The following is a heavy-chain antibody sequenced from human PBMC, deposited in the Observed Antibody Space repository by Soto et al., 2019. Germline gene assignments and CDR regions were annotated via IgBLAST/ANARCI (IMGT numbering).Heavy chain of an antibody. CDR1: GHSISSSNW. Sequence: QVQLQESGPGLVKPSDTLSLTCAVSGHSISSSNWWGWIRQPPGKGLEWLRYIYYSGSTYYTPSLNSRVTMSVDTSKNQFSLKLSSVTAGDTAVYYCARTPGATALVRQYGMDVWGQGTTVTVSS. J-gene: IGHJ6*02. D-gene: IGHD5-18*01. V-gene: IGHV4-28*01. CDR3: ARTPGATALVRQYGMDV. CDR2: IYYSGST.